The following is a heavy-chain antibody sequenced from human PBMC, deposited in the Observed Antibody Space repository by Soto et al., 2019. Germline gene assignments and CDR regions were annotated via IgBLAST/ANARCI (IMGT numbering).Heavy chain of an antibody. CDR2: ISGSGRTT. V-gene: IGHV3-23*01. J-gene: IGHJ5*02. CDR3: AKGVTTMVATGSWFDH. CDR1: GFTFNSYA. D-gene: IGHD5-12*01. Sequence: GGSLRLYCSVSGFTFNSYAMNWVRKAPGKGLEWVSSISGSGRTTYYADAVKGRFTISRDNSKNTLFLQMNSLRSEDTAVYYCAKGVTTMVATGSWFDHWGQGPLVTVSS.